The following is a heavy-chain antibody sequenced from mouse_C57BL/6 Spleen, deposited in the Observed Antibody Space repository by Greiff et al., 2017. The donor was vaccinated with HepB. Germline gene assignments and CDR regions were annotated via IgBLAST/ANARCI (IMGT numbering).Heavy chain of an antibody. V-gene: IGHV1-54*01. Sequence: QVQLQQSGAELVRPGTSVKVSCKASGYAFTNYLIEWVKQRPGQGLEWIGVINPGSGGTNYNEKFKGKATLTADKASSTAYMQLSSLTAEDSAVYFCARDQYYWGQGTTLTVSS. CDR1: GYAFTNYL. CDR3: ARDQYY. CDR2: INPGSGGT. J-gene: IGHJ2*01.